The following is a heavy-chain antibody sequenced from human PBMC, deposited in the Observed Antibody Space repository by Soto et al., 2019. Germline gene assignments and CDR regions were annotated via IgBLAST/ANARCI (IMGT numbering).Heavy chain of an antibody. J-gene: IGHJ4*02. V-gene: IGHV1-3*01. CDR3: ARYYYDSSGYYYDYPPFDY. Sequence: ASVKVSCKASGYTFTSYAMHWVRQAPGQRLEWMGWINAGNGNTKYSQKFQGRVTITRDTSASTAYMELSSLRSEDTAVYYCARYYYDSSGYYYDYPPFDYWGQGTLVTVSS. D-gene: IGHD3-22*01. CDR2: INAGNGNT. CDR1: GYTFTSYA.